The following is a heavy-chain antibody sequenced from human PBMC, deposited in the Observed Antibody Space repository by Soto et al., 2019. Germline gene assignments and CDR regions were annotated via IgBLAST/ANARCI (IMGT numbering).Heavy chain of an antibody. J-gene: IGHJ4*02. CDR2: ISYDGSNK. Sequence: GGSLRLSCAASGFTFSSYAMHWVRQAPGKGLEWVAVISYDGSNKYYADSVKGRFTISRDNSKNTLYLQMNSLRAEDTAMYYCARLYDNSGYPFDYWGQGTLVTVSS. CDR1: GFTFSSYA. V-gene: IGHV3-30-3*01. CDR3: ARLYDNSGYPFDY. D-gene: IGHD3-22*01.